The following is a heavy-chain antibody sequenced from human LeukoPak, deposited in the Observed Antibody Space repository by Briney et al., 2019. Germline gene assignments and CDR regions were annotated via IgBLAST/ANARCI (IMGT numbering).Heavy chain of an antibody. CDR1: GFNVNSNY. J-gene: IGHJ2*01. Sequence: GGSLRLSCAASGFNVNSNYMNWVRQAPGKGLEWVSAIYSGGSTYCADSVKGRFTISRDNSKNTLYLQMNSLRTEDTAVYYCARDRADSSGWFNYWYFALWGRGTLVTVSS. V-gene: IGHV3-53*01. CDR2: IYSGGST. CDR3: ARDRADSSGWFNYWYFAL. D-gene: IGHD6-19*01.